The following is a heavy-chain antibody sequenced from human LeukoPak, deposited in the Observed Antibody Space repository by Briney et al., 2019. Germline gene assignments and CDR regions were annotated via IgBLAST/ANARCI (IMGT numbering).Heavy chain of an antibody. CDR1: GFTFSRHW. D-gene: IGHD5-12*01. CDR2: INSDGSST. V-gene: IGHV3-74*01. Sequence: GGSLRLSCAASGFTFSRHWMHWVPQAPGKGLVWVSRINSDGSSTSYADSVKGRFTISRDNAKNTLYLQMNSLRAGDTAVYYCKSGIVATIGDYWGQGTLVTASS. CDR3: KSGIVATIGDY. J-gene: IGHJ4*02.